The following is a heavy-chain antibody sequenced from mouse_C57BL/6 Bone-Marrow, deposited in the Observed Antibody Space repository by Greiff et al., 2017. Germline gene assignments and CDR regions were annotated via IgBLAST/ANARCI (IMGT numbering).Heavy chain of an antibody. Sequence: EVKLVESGAELVRPGASVKLSCTASGFNFKDDSIHWVQQRPEQGLEWIGWIDPEIGDTEYASKFQGTATITSATSSNTAYLQLSSLTSEDTAVYYCSTFDGNYFDFWGQGTPLTVAS. J-gene: IGHJ2*01. CDR2: IDPEIGDT. CDR3: STFDGNYFDF. V-gene: IGHV14-4*01. CDR1: GFNFKDDS. D-gene: IGHD2-3*01.